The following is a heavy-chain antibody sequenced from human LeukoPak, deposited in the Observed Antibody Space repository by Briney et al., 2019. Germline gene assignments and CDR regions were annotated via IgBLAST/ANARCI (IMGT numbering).Heavy chain of an antibody. Sequence: SETLSLTCTVSSGVSNFYYWTWIRQSPGKGLEWIGNIHTSGSTSYNPSFKGRVTMSIDMSKSQFSLSLTSVTAADTAVYYCARPGQSSWWVYFNYWGQGSLVTVSS. J-gene: IGHJ4*02. CDR2: IHTSGST. CDR1: SGVSNFYY. CDR3: ARPGQSSWWVYFNY. D-gene: IGHD2-15*01. V-gene: IGHV4-4*09.